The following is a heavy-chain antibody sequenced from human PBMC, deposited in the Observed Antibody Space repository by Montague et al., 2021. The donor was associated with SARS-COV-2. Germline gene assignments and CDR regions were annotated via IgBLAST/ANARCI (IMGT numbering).Heavy chain of an antibody. J-gene: IGHJ3*02. CDR2: IDNSGST. CDR1: GGSIGAYY. D-gene: IGHD4-23*01. CDR3: ARHGGNDAFDI. V-gene: IGHV4-59*01. Sequence: SETLSLTCTASGGSIGAYYWSWIRQPPGKGLEWIGYIDNSGSTNQNPSLESRVTMSVDTSKNQFSLKLNSVTAADTAVYYCARHGGNDAFDIWGRRTMVTVSS.